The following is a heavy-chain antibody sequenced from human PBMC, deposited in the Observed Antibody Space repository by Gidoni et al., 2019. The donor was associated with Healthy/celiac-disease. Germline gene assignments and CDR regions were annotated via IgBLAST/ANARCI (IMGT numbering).Heavy chain of an antibody. D-gene: IGHD6-13*01. CDR3: AKGGSSSFSHYYGMDV. CDR1: GFTFDAYA. V-gene: IGHV3-9*01. Sequence: EVQLVESGGGLVQPGRSLRLSCAASGFTFDAYAMHWVRQAPGKGLEWVSGISWNSGSIGYADSVKGRFTISRDNAKNSLYLQMNSLRAEDTALYYCAKGGSSSFSHYYGMDVWGQGTTVTVSS. J-gene: IGHJ6*02. CDR2: ISWNSGSI.